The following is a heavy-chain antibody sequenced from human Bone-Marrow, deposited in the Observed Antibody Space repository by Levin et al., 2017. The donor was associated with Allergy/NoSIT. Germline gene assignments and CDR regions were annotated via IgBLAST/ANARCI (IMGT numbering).Heavy chain of an antibody. CDR2: ISSSSSYI. CDR3: AREDTAMGRDFDY. D-gene: IGHD5-18*01. Sequence: HGESLKISCAASGFTFSSYSMNWVRQAPGKGLEWVSSISSSSSYIYYADSVKGRFTISRDNAKNSLYLQMNSLRAEDTAVYYCAREDTAMGRDFDYWGQGTLVTVSS. V-gene: IGHV3-21*01. CDR1: GFTFSSYS. J-gene: IGHJ4*02.